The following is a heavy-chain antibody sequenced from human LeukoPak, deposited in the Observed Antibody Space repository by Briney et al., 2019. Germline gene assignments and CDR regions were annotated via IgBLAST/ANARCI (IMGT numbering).Heavy chain of an antibody. J-gene: IGHJ4*02. CDR2: IRYDGSNK. CDR1: GFTFSSYG. V-gene: IGHV3-30*02. CDR3: AKLLEGYGDYPDY. Sequence: HAGGSLRLSCAASGFTFSSYGMHWVRQAPGKGLEWVAFIRYDGSNKYYADSVKGRFTISRDNSKNTLYLQMNSLRAEDTAVYYCAKLLEGYGDYPDYWGQGTLVTVSS. D-gene: IGHD4-17*01.